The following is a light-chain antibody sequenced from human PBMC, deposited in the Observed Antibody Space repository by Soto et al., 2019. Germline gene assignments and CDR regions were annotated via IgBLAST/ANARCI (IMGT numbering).Light chain of an antibody. V-gene: IGKV1-5*03. CDR1: QSISSW. J-gene: IGKJ1*01. CDR2: KAS. Sequence: DIQMTQSPSTLSAFVGDRVTITCRASQSISSWLAWYQQKPGKAPNLLIYKASTLESGVPSRFSGSGSGTEFTLTISSLQPDDFATYYCQQYNTYSPTFGQGTKVEF. CDR3: QQYNTYSPT.